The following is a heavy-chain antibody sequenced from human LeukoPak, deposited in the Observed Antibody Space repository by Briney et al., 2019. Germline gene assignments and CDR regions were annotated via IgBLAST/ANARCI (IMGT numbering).Heavy chain of an antibody. V-gene: IGHV3-30*02. CDR2: IRYDGSNK. Sequence: GGSLRLSCAASGFTFSSYGMHWVRQAPGKGLEWVAFIRYDGSNKYYADSVKGRFTISRDNSKNTLYLQMNSLRAEDTAVYYCARVNYDILTGPNWFDPWGQGTLVTVSS. D-gene: IGHD3-9*01. CDR3: ARVNYDILTGPNWFDP. J-gene: IGHJ5*02. CDR1: GFTFSSYG.